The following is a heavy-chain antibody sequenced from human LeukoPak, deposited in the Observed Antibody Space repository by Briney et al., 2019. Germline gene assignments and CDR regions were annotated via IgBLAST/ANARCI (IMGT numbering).Heavy chain of an antibody. CDR2: LYSGGST. D-gene: IGHD3-22*01. V-gene: IGHV3-66*04. CDR1: GFTVSSNF. J-gene: IGHJ6*02. CDR3: ARHDSSGYPGRLHGMVV. Sequence: GGSLRLSCAASGFTVSSNFMSWVRQAPGKGLEWVSVLYSGGSTYYAESVKGRFTISRDNSKNTLYLQLNSLRAEDTAVYYRARHDSSGYPGRLHGMVVWGQGTTVTASS.